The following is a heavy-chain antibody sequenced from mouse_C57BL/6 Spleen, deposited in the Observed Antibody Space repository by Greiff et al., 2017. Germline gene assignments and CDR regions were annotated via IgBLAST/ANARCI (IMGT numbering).Heavy chain of an antibody. CDR1: GYTFTSYW. V-gene: IGHV1-7*01. Sequence: VQLQQSGAELAKPGASVKLSCKASGYTFTSYWMHWVKQRPGQGLEWIGYINPSSGYTKYNQKFNDKATLTADKSSSTAYMQLSSLTYEDSAGYYCGKEPFDDWGQGTTLTVSS. CDR3: GKEPFDD. CDR2: INPSSGYT. J-gene: IGHJ2*01.